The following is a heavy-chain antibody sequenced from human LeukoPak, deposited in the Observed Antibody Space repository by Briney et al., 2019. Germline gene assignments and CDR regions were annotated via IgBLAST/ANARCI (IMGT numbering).Heavy chain of an antibody. CDR3: ATFDWSLLYYLDY. D-gene: IGHD3-9*01. V-gene: IGHV4-59*08. Sequence: SETLSLTCTVSGGSISSYYWSWIRQPPGKGLEWIGYIYYSGSTNYNPSLKSRVTISVDTSKNQFSLKLSSVTAADTAVYYCATFDWSLLYYLDYWGQGTLVTVSS. J-gene: IGHJ4*02. CDR2: IYYSGST. CDR1: GGSISSYY.